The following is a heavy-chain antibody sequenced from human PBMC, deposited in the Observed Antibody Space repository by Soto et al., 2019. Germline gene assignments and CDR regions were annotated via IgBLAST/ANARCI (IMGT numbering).Heavy chain of an antibody. Sequence: QLQLQESGSGLVKPSQTLSLTCTVSGDSVSNEDFSWSWIRRTPGKGLEWIGYIFHTGSIYYNPSLKNRVVISVDKSKSHFSLNLTTVTAADAAVYYCAGDAGASSNAFEIWGQGTMVTVSP. D-gene: IGHD6-6*01. CDR2: IFHTGSI. V-gene: IGHV4-30-2*01. CDR3: AGDAGASSNAFEI. J-gene: IGHJ3*02. CDR1: GDSVSNEDFS.